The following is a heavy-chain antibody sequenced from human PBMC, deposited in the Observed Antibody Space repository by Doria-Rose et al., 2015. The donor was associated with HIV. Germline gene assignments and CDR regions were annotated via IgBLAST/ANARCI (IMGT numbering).Heavy chain of an antibody. Sequence: EVQVVESGGGLVQPGGSLRLSCTVSGLTFSRFWMSWVRQAPGKGLEWVANIKEDGSEKKYVDSVKGRFTISRDNAKNSVYLQMNSLRAEDTAVYYCPGETYCFDYWGQGSLVIVSS. CDR1: GLTFSRFW. D-gene: IGHD2-15*01. J-gene: IGHJ4*02. V-gene: IGHV3-7*05. CDR2: IKEDGSEK. CDR3: PGETYCFDY.